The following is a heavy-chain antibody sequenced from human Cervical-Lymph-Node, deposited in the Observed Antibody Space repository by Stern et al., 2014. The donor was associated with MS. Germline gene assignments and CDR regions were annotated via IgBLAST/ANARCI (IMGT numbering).Heavy chain of an antibody. Sequence: QVQLQESGPGLVKPSQTLSLTCTVSGGSISSGGYYWSWIRQHPGKGLEXIGYIYYSGSTYYNPSLKSLVTISVDTSKNQFSLKLSSVTAADTAVYYCAREYGDGFGGSGWFDPWGQGTLVTVSS. D-gene: IGHD3-10*01. CDR3: AREYGDGFGGSGWFDP. CDR1: GGSISSGGYY. V-gene: IGHV4-31*01. CDR2: IYYSGST. J-gene: IGHJ5*02.